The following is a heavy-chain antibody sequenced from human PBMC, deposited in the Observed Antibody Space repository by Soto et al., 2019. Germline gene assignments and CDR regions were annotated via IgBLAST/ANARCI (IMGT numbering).Heavy chain of an antibody. V-gene: IGHV4-59*01. CDR1: GGSISSYY. CDR2: IYYSGST. CDR3: ARDQGVGTGMDV. D-gene: IGHD7-27*01. J-gene: IGHJ6*02. Sequence: SETLSLTCTVSGGSISSYYWSWIRQPPGKGLEWIGYIYYSGSTNYNPSLKSRVTISVDTSKNQFSLKLSSVTAADTAVYYCARDQGVGTGMDVWGQGTTVTVSS.